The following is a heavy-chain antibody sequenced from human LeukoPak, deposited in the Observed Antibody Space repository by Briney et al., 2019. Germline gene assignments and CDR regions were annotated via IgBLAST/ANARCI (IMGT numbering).Heavy chain of an antibody. D-gene: IGHD1/OR15-1a*01. CDR1: GFTFSSYA. Sequence: GGSLRLSCAASGFTFSSYAMHWVRQAPGKGLEWVAVISYDGSNKYYADSVKGRFTISRDNAKNSLYLQMNSLRAEDTAVYYCTSLSNTDKDDYWGQGTLVTVSS. CDR2: ISYDGSNK. CDR3: TSLSNTDKDDY. V-gene: IGHV3-30*04. J-gene: IGHJ4*02.